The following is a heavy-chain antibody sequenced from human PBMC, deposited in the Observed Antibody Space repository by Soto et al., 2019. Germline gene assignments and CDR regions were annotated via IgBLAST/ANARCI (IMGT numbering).Heavy chain of an antibody. D-gene: IGHD3-3*01. Sequence: GGSLRLSCAASGFTFSSYAMSWVRQAPGKGLEWVSAISGGGGSTYYADSVKGRFTISRDNSKNTLYLQMNSLRAEDTAVYYCATGHRTIFGVVIPHYFDYWGQGTLVTVSS. CDR2: ISGGGGST. V-gene: IGHV3-23*01. CDR1: GFTFSSYA. J-gene: IGHJ4*02. CDR3: ATGHRTIFGVVIPHYFDY.